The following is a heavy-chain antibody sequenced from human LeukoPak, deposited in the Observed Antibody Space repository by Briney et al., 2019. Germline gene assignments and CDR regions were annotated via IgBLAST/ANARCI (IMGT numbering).Heavy chain of an antibody. V-gene: IGHV4-39*01. J-gene: IGHJ6*03. D-gene: IGHD1-1*01. CDR3: ARQSAGTTNSYYYYYMDV. CDR2: FYYSGST. Sequence: PSETLSLTCTVSGGSISSSNYYWGWIRQPPGKGLEWIGSFYYSGSTYYNPSLKSRVTISVDTSKNQFSLKLSSVTAAHTAVYYCARQSAGTTNSYYYYYMDVWGKGTTVTVSS. CDR1: GGSISSSNYY.